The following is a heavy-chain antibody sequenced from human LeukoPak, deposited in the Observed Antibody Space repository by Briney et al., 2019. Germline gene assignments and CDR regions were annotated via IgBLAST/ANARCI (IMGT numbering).Heavy chain of an antibody. CDR2: INPNSGGT. J-gene: IGHJ6*02. Sequence: ASVKVSCKASGYTFTGYYMHWVRQAPGQGLEWMGWINPNSGGTNYAQKFQGRVTMTRDTSISTAYMELSRLRSDDTAVYYCARAQEISDYYYYYGMDVWGQGTTVIVSS. CDR3: ARAQEISDYYYYYGMDV. D-gene: IGHD2/OR15-2a*01. CDR1: GYTFTGYY. V-gene: IGHV1-2*02.